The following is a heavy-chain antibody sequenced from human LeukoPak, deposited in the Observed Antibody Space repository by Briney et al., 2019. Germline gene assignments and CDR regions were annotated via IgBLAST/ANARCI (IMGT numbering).Heavy chain of an antibody. D-gene: IGHD3-10*01. J-gene: IGHJ4*02. CDR1: GFTFSSYA. CDR3: ARIYYYGLGIDF. V-gene: IGHV3-23*01. Sequence: PGGSLRLSCAASGFTFSSYAMSWVRQAPGKGLEWVSAISGSGGSTYYADSVKGRFTISRDNAKNSLFLQMNSLRAEDTAVYYCARIYYYGLGIDFWGQGTLVTVSS. CDR2: ISGSGGST.